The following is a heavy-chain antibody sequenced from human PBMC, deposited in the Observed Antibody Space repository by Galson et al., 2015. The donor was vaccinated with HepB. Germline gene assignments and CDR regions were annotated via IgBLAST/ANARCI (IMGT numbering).Heavy chain of an antibody. CDR2: ISGSGGST. D-gene: IGHD2-2*01. Sequence: SLRLSCAASGFTFSSYAMSWVRQAPGKGLEWVSAISGSGGSTYYADSVKGRFTISRDNSKNTLYLQMNSLRAEDTAVYYCATNGPRYCSSTSCYKNWFDPWGQGTLVTVSS. J-gene: IGHJ5*02. CDR3: ATNGPRYCSSTSCYKNWFDP. V-gene: IGHV3-23*01. CDR1: GFTFSSYA.